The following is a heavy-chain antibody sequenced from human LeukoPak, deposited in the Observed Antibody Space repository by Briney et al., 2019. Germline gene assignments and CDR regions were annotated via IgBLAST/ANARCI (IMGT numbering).Heavy chain of an antibody. D-gene: IGHD2-15*01. CDR2: IYYSGST. Sequence: SETLSLTCTVSGGSISSSSYYWSWIRQPPGKGLEWIGYIYYSGSTYYNPSLKSRVTISVDTSKNQFSLKLSSVTAADTAVYYCAREELLLGYFDYWGQGTLVTVSS. V-gene: IGHV4-30-4*01. CDR3: AREELLLGYFDY. J-gene: IGHJ4*02. CDR1: GGSISSSSYY.